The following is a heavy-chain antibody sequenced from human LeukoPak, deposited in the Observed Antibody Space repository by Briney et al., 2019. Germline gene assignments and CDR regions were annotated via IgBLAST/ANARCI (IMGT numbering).Heavy chain of an antibody. Sequence: PGGSLRLSCAASGVTFSSYAMHWVRQAPGKGLEWVAVISYDGSNKYYADSVKGRFTISRDNSKNTLYLQMNSLRAEDTAVYYCARGGIAARLDAFDIWGQGTMVTVSS. CDR2: ISYDGSNK. V-gene: IGHV3-30-3*01. J-gene: IGHJ3*02. CDR3: ARGGIAARLDAFDI. D-gene: IGHD6-6*01. CDR1: GVTFSSYA.